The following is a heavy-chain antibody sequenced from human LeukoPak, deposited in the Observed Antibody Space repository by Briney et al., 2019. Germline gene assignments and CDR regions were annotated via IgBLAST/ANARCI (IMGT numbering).Heavy chain of an antibody. J-gene: IGHJ4*02. Sequence: GGSLRLSCAASGFTFSSYSMNWGRQAPGMGLEWVSSISSSSSYIYYADSVKGRFTIYRDNAKNSLYLQMNSLRAEDTAVYYCASRGYSYGFDDYWGQGTLVTVSS. V-gene: IGHV3-21*01. CDR2: ISSSSSYI. CDR1: GFTFSSYS. D-gene: IGHD5-18*01. CDR3: ASRGYSYGFDDY.